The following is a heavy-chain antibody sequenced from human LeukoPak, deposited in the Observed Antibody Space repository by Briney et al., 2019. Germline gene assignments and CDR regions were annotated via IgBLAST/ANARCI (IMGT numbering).Heavy chain of an antibody. CDR2: IFYSGNT. V-gene: IGHV4-59*08. CDR1: GVSISSYY. J-gene: IGHJ4*02. CDR3: ARLAAISGSDYPDD. D-gene: IGHD1-26*01. Sequence: PSETLTLTCTVSGVSISSYYWSWIRQPPGKGLEWIGYIFYSGNTIYNPSLRSRVTISADTSKNHFSLRLRSVTAADTAVYYCARLAAISGSDYPDDWGQGTLVTVSS.